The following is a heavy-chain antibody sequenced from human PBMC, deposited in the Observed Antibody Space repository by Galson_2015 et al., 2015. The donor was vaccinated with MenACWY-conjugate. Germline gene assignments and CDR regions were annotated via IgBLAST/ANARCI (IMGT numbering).Heavy chain of an antibody. J-gene: IGHJ6*02. Sequence: SLRLSCAASGFTFSSYSVNWVRQAPGKGLEWVSSISSSSSYIYYADSVKGRFTISRGNAKNSLYLQMNSLRAEDTAVYYCARESIVVVVAATSYGMDVWGQGTTVTVSS. V-gene: IGHV3-21*03. D-gene: IGHD2-15*01. CDR3: ARESIVVVVAATSYGMDV. CDR2: ISSSSSYI. CDR1: GFTFSSYS.